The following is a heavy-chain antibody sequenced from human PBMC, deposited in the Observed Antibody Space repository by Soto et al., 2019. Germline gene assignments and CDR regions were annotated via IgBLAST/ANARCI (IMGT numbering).Heavy chain of an antibody. Sequence: QVQLQESGPGLVKPSQTLSLTCTVSGGSISSGGYYWSWIRQHPGKGLEWIGYIYYSGSTYYNPSLKSRVTISVDTSKNQFSLKLSSVTAADTAGYYCARDRRADYYGSGLGLRAFDVWGQGTMVTVSS. V-gene: IGHV4-31*03. J-gene: IGHJ3*01. CDR1: GGSISSGGYY. CDR2: IYYSGST. D-gene: IGHD3-10*01. CDR3: ARDRRADYYGSGLGLRAFDV.